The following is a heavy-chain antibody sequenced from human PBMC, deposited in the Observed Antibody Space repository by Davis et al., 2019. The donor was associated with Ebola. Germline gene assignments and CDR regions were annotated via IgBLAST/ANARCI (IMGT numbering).Heavy chain of an antibody. CDR3: ARARDFWSGYYIPFFDY. CDR2: INAGNGNT. V-gene: IGHV1-3*01. J-gene: IGHJ4*02. D-gene: IGHD3-3*01. CDR1: GYTFTSYA. Sequence: ASVKVSCKASGYTFTSYAMHWVRQAPGQRLEWMGWINAGNGNTKYSQKFQGRVTITRDTSASTAYMELSSLRSEDTAVYYCARARDFWSGYYIPFFDYWGQGTLVTVSP.